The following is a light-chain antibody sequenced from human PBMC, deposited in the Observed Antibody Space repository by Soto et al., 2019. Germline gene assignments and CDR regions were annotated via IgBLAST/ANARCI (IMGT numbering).Light chain of an antibody. CDR3: SSYTSTNTQV. J-gene: IGLJ1*01. CDR2: EVS. V-gene: IGLV2-14*01. Sequence: LTQPASVSGSPGQSITISCTGTSSDVGAYKYVSWYQQHPGKAPKLMIYEVSNRPSGVSNRFSGSKSGNTASVTISGLQAEDEADYYCSSYTSTNTQVFGTGTKVTVL. CDR1: SSDVGAYKY.